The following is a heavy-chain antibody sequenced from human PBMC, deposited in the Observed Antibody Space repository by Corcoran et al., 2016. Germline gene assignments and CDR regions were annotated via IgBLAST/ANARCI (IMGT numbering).Heavy chain of an antibody. CDR1: GFTFSSYG. CDR3: ARVITPSSGFFGPLYGMDV. J-gene: IGHJ6*02. CDR2: ILYDGSNK. Sequence: QVQLVESGGGVVQPGRSLRLSCAASGFTFSSYGMHWVRQAPGKGLAWVAVILYDGSNKYYADSVKGRFTISRDHFKNTLYLQMNSLRAEDTAGYHCARVITPSSGFFGPLYGMDVWGQVTTVTVSS. D-gene: IGHD3-3*01. V-gene: IGHV3-30*03.